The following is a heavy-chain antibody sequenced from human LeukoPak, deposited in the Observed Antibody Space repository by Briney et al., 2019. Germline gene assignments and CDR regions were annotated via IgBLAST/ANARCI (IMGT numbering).Heavy chain of an antibody. V-gene: IGHV4-59*08. D-gene: IGHD2-2*02. CDR2: IYYTGNS. J-gene: IGHJ4*02. CDR3: ARRYTNSWFFDY. Sequence: SETLSLTCTVSGGSISSYYWSWIRQPPGKGLEWLGYIYYTGNSNYNPSLESRVTMSLDTSTNQFSLRLSSVTAADTAVYYCARRYTNSWFFDYWGQGALVIVSS. CDR1: GGSISSYY.